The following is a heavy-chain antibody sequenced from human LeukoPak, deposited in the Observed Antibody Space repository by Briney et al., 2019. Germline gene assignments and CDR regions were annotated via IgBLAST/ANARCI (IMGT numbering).Heavy chain of an antibody. V-gene: IGHV4-59*01. CDR3: ASRGVVRGISYYFDY. Sequence: PSETLSLTCTVSGGSISSYYWSWIRQPPGKGLEWIGYIYNSGSTNYNPSLKSRVTISVDTSKNQFSLKLTSVTAADTAVYYCASRGVVRGISYYFDYWGQGTLVTVSS. CDR1: GGSISSYY. D-gene: IGHD3-10*02. CDR2: IYNSGST. J-gene: IGHJ4*02.